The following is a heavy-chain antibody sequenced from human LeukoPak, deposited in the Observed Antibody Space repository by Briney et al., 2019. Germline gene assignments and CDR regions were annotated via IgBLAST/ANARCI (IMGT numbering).Heavy chain of an antibody. J-gene: IGHJ3*02. CDR2: ISYDGSNK. CDR3: AGDDIVVVPAANAFDI. V-gene: IGHV3-30*04. CDR1: GFTFSSYA. Sequence: GSLRLSCAASGFTFSSYAMHWVRQAPGKGLEWVAVISYDGSNKYYADSVKGRFTISRDNSKNTLYLQMNSLRAEDTAVYYCAGDDIVVVPAANAFDIWGQGTMVTVSS. D-gene: IGHD2-2*01.